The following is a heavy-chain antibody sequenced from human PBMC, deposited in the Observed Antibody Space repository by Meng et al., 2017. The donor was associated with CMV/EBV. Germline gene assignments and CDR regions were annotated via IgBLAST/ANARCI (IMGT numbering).Heavy chain of an antibody. CDR3: ARLYDSSGYYLGYFDY. CDR2: IYWDDDK. D-gene: IGHD3-22*01. V-gene: IGHV2-5*02. J-gene: IGHJ4*02. Sequence: HIPLKESGPPLVIPTQTFTLTCTFSGSSLSTSGVGVGWIRQPPGKALEWLALIYWDDDKRYSPSLKSRLTITKDTSKNQVVLTMTNMDPVDTATYYCARLYDSSGYYLGYFDYWGQGTLVTGSS. CDR1: GSSLSTSGVG.